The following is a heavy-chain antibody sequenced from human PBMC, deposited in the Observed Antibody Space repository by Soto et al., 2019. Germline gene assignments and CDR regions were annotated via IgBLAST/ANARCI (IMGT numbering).Heavy chain of an antibody. CDR3: ACMTTVTTIYYYYMDV. V-gene: IGHV4-39*01. CDR2: IYYSGST. CDR1: GGSISSSSYY. D-gene: IGHD4-17*01. Sequence: SETLSLTCTVSGGSISSSSYYWGWIRQPPGKGLEWIGSIYYSGSTYYNPSLKSRVTISVDTSKNQFSLKLSSVTAADTAVYYCACMTTVTTIYYYYMDVWGKGTTVTVSS. J-gene: IGHJ6*03.